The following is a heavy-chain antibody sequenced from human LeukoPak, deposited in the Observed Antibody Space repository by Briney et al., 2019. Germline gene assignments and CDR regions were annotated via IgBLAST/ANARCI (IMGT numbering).Heavy chain of an antibody. CDR1: GTSTNYA. CDR2: IIPNFGTV. CDR3: ARDLTRDDFWSGRDAFDI. V-gene: IGHV1-69*05. D-gene: IGHD3-3*01. J-gene: IGHJ3*02. Sequence: ASVKVSCKGGTSTNYAISWVRQAPGQGLEWMGGIIPNFGTVNYAQKFQGRVTITTDESTSTAYMELSSLRSEDTAVYYCARDLTRDDFWSGRDAFDIWGQGTMVTVSS.